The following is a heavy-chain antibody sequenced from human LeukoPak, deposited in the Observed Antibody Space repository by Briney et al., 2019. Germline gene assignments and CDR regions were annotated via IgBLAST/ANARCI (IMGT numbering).Heavy chain of an antibody. CDR2: INPNSGGT. Sequence: ASVKVSCKASGYTFTGYYMHWVRQAPGQGLEWMGWINPNSGGTNYAQRFQGRVTMTRDTSISTAYMELSRLRSDDTAVYYCARADSSGYYASGYWGQGTLVTVSS. V-gene: IGHV1-2*02. CDR3: ARADSSGYYASGY. CDR1: GYTFTGYY. D-gene: IGHD3-22*01. J-gene: IGHJ4*02.